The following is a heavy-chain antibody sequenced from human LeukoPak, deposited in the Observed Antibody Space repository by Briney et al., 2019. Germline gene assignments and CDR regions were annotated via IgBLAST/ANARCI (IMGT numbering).Heavy chain of an antibody. D-gene: IGHD5-24*01. V-gene: IGHV4-59*08. J-gene: IGHJ4*02. CDR3: ARLDAAAGRYLQFFY. CDR2: IHDSGST. Sequence: PSETLSLTCTVSGGSISNFYWSWIRQSPEKGLEWIGYIHDSGSTNYNPSLKSRVTISVDTSKNQFSLKLSSVTAADTAVYYCARLDAAAGRYLQFFYWGQGTLVTVSS. CDR1: GGSISNFY.